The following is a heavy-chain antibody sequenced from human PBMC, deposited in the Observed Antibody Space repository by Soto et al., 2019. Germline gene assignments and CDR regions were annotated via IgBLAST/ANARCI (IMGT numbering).Heavy chain of an antibody. J-gene: IGHJ6*03. CDR1: GDTFNDYY. V-gene: IGHV1-2*04. D-gene: IGHD1-26*01. CDR2: INPNGGVT. Sequence: QVQLVQSGAEVKKPGASVTVSCRSSGDTFNDYYIHWVRQAPGQGLEWMGWINPNGGVTKYAQKFQGWVSMTRDTSIRTVYMQLSRLRSDDTAVYYCARESVGATATLDYYCFYMDVWGTGTTVTVSS. CDR3: ARESVGATATLDYYCFYMDV.